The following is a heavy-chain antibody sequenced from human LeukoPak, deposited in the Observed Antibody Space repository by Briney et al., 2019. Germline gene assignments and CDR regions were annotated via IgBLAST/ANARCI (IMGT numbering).Heavy chain of an antibody. J-gene: IGHJ4*02. D-gene: IGHD4-23*01. CDR2: IYYSGST. Sequence: SETLSLTCTVSGGSISSSSSYWGWIRQPPGKGLEWIGSIYYSGSTYYNPSLKSRVTISVDTSKNQFSLKLSSVTAADTAVYYCARDRGATVVGFDYWGQGTLVTVSS. V-gene: IGHV4-39*07. CDR1: GGSISSSSSY. CDR3: ARDRGATVVGFDY.